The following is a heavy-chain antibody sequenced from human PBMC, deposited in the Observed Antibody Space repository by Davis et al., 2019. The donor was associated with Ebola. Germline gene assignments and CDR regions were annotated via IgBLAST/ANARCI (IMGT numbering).Heavy chain of an antibody. V-gene: IGHV4-59*01. D-gene: IGHD1-26*01. Sequence: SETLSLTCAVYGGSFSGYYWSWIRQPPGKGLEWIGYIYYSGSTNYNPSLKSRVTISVDTSKNQFSLKLSSVTAADTAVYYCARAFSGSYLFFDYWGQGTLVTVSS. CDR3: ARAFSGSYLFFDY. J-gene: IGHJ4*02. CDR2: IYYSGST. CDR1: GGSFSGYY.